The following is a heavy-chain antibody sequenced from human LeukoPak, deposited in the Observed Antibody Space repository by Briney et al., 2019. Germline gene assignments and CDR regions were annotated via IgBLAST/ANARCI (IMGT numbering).Heavy chain of an antibody. V-gene: IGHV1-69*01. CDR3: ARGSQQLVLRYYFDY. J-gene: IGHJ4*02. CDR2: IIPIFGTA. D-gene: IGHD6-13*01. Sequence: GASVKVSCKASGGTFSSYAISWVRQAPGQGLEWMGGIIPIFGTANYAQKFQGRVTITADESTSTAYMELSSLRSEDTAVYCCARGSQQLVLRYYFDYWGQGTLVTVSS. CDR1: GGTFSSYA.